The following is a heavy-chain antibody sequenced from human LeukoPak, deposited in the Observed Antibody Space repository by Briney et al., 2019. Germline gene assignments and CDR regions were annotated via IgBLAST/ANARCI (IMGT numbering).Heavy chain of an antibody. Sequence: SVKVSCKASGGTFSSYTVSWVRQAPGQGLEWMGRIVPIFGTTNYAQNFQGRVTITTDESTSTAYMELSSLRSEDTAVYYCAGDRNWGQGTLVTVSS. J-gene: IGHJ4*02. CDR1: GGTFSSYT. CDR3: AGDRN. CDR2: IVPIFGTT. V-gene: IGHV1-69*05.